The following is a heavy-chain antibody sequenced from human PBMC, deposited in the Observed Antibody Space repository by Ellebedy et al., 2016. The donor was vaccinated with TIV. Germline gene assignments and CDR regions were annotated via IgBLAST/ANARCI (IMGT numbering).Heavy chain of an antibody. D-gene: IGHD5-24*01. Sequence: AASVKVSCKASGYTFTNYYMHCLRQAPGQGLEWMGIINPSGGSTSYAQKLQGRVTMTRDTSTSTVYMELSSLRSEDTAVYYCARDGEMATILDYWGQGTLVTVSS. J-gene: IGHJ4*02. CDR1: GYTFTNYY. V-gene: IGHV1-46*04. CDR3: ARDGEMATILDY. CDR2: INPSGGST.